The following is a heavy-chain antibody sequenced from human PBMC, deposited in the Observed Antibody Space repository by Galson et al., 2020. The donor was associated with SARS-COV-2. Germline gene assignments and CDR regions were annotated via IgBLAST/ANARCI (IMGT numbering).Heavy chain of an antibody. CDR3: ARLNYYGNNWYFPL. V-gene: IGHV4-59*08. Sequence: SETLSLTCIVSGGSTKDYYWSWIRKPPGRGLEWIGYIYYSGNTKYNPSLMNRVTISIDTSKHQFSLKLTSVTAADTAVYYCARLNYYGNNWYFPLWGQGTLVTVSS. CDR1: GGSTKDYY. CDR2: IYYSGNT. D-gene: IGHD6-13*01. J-gene: IGHJ4*02.